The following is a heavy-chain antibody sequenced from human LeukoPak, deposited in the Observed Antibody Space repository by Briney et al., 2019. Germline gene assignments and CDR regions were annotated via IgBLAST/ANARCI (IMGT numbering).Heavy chain of an antibody. Sequence: ASVKVSCKASGYTFTSYAMHWVRQAPGQRLEWMGWSNAGNGNTKYSQEFQGRVTITRDTSASTAYMELSSLRSEDMAVYYCAKDNDYGDYGDGMDVWGQGTTVTVSS. CDR3: AKDNDYGDYGDGMDV. V-gene: IGHV1-3*02. D-gene: IGHD4-17*01. CDR1: GYTFTSYA. J-gene: IGHJ6*02. CDR2: SNAGNGNT.